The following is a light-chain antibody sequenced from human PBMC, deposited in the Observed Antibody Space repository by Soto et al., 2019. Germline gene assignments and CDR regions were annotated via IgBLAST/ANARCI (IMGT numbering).Light chain of an antibody. CDR2: EVT. Sequence: QSVLTQPASLSGSPGQSITISCTGTSSDVGAYDYFSWFQQHPGKAPNLRISEVTRRPSGVYNPFSRTKSGKTAYLTISRPQVHDEAEDFCFSFTTTCNHVLGNAPKVT. CDR3: FSFTTTCNHV. CDR1: SSDVGAYDY. J-gene: IGLJ1*01. V-gene: IGLV2-14*01.